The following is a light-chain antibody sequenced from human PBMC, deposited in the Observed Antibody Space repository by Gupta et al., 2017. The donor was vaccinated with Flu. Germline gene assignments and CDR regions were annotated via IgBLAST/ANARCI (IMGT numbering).Light chain of an antibody. J-gene: IGLJ3*02. CDR3: QSYDSSNQGV. CDR2: EDN. Sequence: VTISCTRSSGNIASKLLQWYQQRPGSSPTTVIYEDNQRPSGVPDRFSGSIDSSSNSASLTISGLKTEDEADYYCQSYDSSNQGVFGGGTKLTVL. CDR1: SGNIASKL. V-gene: IGLV6-57*01.